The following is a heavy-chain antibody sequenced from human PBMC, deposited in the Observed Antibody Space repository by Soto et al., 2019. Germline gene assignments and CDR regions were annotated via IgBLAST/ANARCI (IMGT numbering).Heavy chain of an antibody. V-gene: IGHV2-5*02. CDR3: AHRRSGYFDS. Sequence: QITLKESGPTLVKPTQTLTLTCTFSGFSLTETGMGVGWIRQPPGKALEWLALIYWDDDKRYSPSLKRGLTISKDDSQNQVVLTKTNVDAVDTATYYCAHRRSGYFDSWGQGTLVTVSS. CDR2: IYWDDDK. CDR1: GFSLTETGMG. J-gene: IGHJ4*02.